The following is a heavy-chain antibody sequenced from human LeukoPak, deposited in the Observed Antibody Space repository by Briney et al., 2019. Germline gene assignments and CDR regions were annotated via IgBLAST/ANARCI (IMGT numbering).Heavy chain of an antibody. CDR2: ISSSSTYI. Sequence: KSGGSLRLSRAASGFTFSSYSMNWVRQAPGKGLKWATSISSSSTYIYYADPVKGRFTISRDNAKNSLYLQMNSLRAEDTAVYYCARGDSPHYYFGMDVWGQGTTVTVSS. V-gene: IGHV3-21*01. CDR3: ARGDSPHYYFGMDV. CDR1: GFTFSSYS. J-gene: IGHJ6*02.